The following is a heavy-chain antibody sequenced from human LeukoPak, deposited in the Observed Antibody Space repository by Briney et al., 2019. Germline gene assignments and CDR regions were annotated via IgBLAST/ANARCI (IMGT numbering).Heavy chain of an antibody. Sequence: GGSLRLSCAASGFTFSSYAMHWVRQAPGKGLEWVAVISYDGSNKYYADSAKGRFTISRDNSKNTLYLQMNSLRAEDTAVYYCARGPPYSGSYHVDYWGQGTLVTVSS. CDR2: ISYDGSNK. D-gene: IGHD1-26*01. V-gene: IGHV3-30-3*01. CDR1: GFTFSSYA. J-gene: IGHJ4*02. CDR3: ARGPPYSGSYHVDY.